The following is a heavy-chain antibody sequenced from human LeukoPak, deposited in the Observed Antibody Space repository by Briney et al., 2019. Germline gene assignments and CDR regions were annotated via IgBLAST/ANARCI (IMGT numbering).Heavy chain of an antibody. J-gene: IGHJ4*02. CDR3: ARHPYCGGDCYTWNDY. D-gene: IGHD2-21*02. CDR2: MNPNSGNT. Sequence: ASVKVSCKASGYTFTTYDINWVRQATGQGLEWMGWMNPNSGNTGYAQKFQGRVTMTRNTSMSTAYMELSSLRSEDTAVYYCARHPYCGGDCYTWNDYWGQGTLVTVSS. CDR1: GYTFTTYD. V-gene: IGHV1-8*01.